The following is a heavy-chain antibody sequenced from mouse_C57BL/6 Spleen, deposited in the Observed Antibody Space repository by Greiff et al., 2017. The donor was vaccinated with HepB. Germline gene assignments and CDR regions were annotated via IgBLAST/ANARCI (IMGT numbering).Heavy chain of an antibody. V-gene: IGHV1-54*01. Sequence: VQLQQSGAELVRPGTSVKVSCKASGYAFTNYLIEWVKQRPGQGLEWVGVINPGSGGTNYNEKFKGKATLTADKSSSTAYMQLSSLTSEDSAVYFCARSYYYGSRGNYFDYWGQGTTLTVSS. CDR2: INPGSGGT. J-gene: IGHJ2*01. CDR3: ARSYYYGSRGNYFDY. D-gene: IGHD1-1*01. CDR1: GYAFTNYL.